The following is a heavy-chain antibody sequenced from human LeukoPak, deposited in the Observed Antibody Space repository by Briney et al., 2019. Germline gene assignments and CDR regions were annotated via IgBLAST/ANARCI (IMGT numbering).Heavy chain of an antibody. CDR2: IYSADTT. D-gene: IGHD2-15*01. CDR3: AREHRWMGGFDY. Sequence: PGGSLRLSCAASGFTVSSDYMTWVRQAPGKGLEWVSIIYSADTTYYADSVRGRFTISRDNSKNTLYLQMNSLRAEDSAVYYCAREHRWMGGFDYWGQGTLVPVSS. V-gene: IGHV3-66*01. J-gene: IGHJ4*02. CDR1: GFTVSSDY.